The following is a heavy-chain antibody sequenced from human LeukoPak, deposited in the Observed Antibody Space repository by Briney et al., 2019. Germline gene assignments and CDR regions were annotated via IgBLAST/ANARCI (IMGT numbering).Heavy chain of an antibody. D-gene: IGHD2-2*01. CDR3: ARYCSSTSCYSQDAFDI. V-gene: IGHV3-21*01. CDR1: GFTFSSYS. CDR2: ISSSSSYI. J-gene: IGHJ3*02. Sequence: GGSLRLSCAASGFTFSSYSMNWVRQAPGKGLEWVSSISSSSSYIYYADSVKGRFTISRDSAKNSLYLQMNSLRAEDTAVYYCARYCSSTSCYSQDAFDIWGQGTMVTVSS.